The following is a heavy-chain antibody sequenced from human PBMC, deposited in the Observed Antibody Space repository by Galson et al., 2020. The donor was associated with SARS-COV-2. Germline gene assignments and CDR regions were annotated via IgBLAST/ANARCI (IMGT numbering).Heavy chain of an antibody. V-gene: IGHV4-39*07. CDR2: MSHSGSA. J-gene: IGHJ4*02. CDR3: ARVPVRRVGGLVEFDY. D-gene: IGHD6-19*01. CDR1: GGSVSTSTYY. Sequence: PSETLSLTCSVSGGSVSTSTYYWAWIRQPPEKGLEWIGTMSHSGSAYYNPSLRSRVTISVDTSTNQFSLRLSSVTAADTAVFYCARVPVRRVGGLVEFDYWGQGILVTVSS.